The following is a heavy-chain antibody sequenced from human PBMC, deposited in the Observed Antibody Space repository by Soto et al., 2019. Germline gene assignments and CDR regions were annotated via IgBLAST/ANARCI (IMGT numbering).Heavy chain of an antibody. CDR2: IIPIFGTV. CDR1: GGTFSSQA. D-gene: IGHD4-17*01. J-gene: IGHJ6*02. V-gene: IGHV1-69*06. CDR3: ARDQKGSATATYFYYYALDV. Sequence: GASVKVSGKISGGTFSSQAISWVLQAPGQGLEWMGGIIPIFGTVQYAQKFEGRVTLSADKSTTTAYMEVSSLRSEDTAVYYCARDQKGSATATYFYYYALDVWGQGTTVTVSS.